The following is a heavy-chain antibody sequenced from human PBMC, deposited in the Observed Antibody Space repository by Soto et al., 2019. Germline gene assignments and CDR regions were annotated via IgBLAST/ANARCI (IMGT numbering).Heavy chain of an antibody. J-gene: IGHJ3*02. CDR3: ARGGRPGDAFDI. V-gene: IGHV3-23*01. Sequence: GSLRLSCAASGFTFSSYAMSWVRQAPGKGLEWVSAISGSGGSTYYADSVKGRFTISRDNSKNTLYLQMNSLRAEDTAVYYCARGGRPGDAFDIWGQGTMVTVSS. CDR2: ISGSGGST. D-gene: IGHD3-16*01. CDR1: GFTFSSYA.